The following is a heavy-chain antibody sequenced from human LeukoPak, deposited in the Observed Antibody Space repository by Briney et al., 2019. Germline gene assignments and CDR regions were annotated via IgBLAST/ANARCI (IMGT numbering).Heavy chain of an antibody. J-gene: IGHJ4*02. Sequence: ASVRVSCKASGNTFAGYYVHWVRQAPGQGLEWMGWINTHSGATNYAQKFQGRVTMTRDTSISTAYMELSRLRSDDTAVYYCARDGRSYCSGASCYAGCNYWGQGTLVTVSS. D-gene: IGHD2-15*01. CDR2: INTHSGAT. CDR1: GNTFAGYY. CDR3: ARDGRSYCSGASCYAGCNY. V-gene: IGHV1-2*02.